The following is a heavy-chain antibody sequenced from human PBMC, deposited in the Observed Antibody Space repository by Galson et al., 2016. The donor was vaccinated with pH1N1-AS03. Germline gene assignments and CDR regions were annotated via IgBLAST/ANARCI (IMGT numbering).Heavy chain of an antibody. Sequence: LRLSCAASGFTFSASTIQWVRQASGKGLEWVGHIRSKTYSYATTYAASVKGRFTISRDDSKNTAYLQMDSLKTEDTAVYYWVGSLRDTAMVIFDYWGPGILVTVSP. V-gene: IGHV3-73*01. CDR2: IRSKTYSYAT. CDR3: VGSLRDTAMVIFDY. J-gene: IGHJ4*02. D-gene: IGHD5-18*01. CDR1: GFTFSAST.